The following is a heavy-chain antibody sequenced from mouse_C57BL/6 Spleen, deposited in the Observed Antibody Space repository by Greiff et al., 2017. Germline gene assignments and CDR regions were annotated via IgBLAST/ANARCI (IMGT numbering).Heavy chain of an antibody. V-gene: IGHV1-52*01. CDR2: IDPSDSET. CDR1: GYTFTSYW. Sequence: QVQLQQPGAELVRPGSSVKLSCKASGYTFTSYWMHWVKQRPIQGLEWIGNIDPSDSETHYNQKFKDKATLTVDKSSSTAYMQLSSLTSEDSAVYYCAREGPYGNFDYWGQGTTLTVSS. CDR3: AREGPYGNFDY. D-gene: IGHD2-1*01. J-gene: IGHJ2*01.